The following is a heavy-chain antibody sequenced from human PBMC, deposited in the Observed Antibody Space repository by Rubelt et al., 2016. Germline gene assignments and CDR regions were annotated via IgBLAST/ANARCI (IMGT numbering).Heavy chain of an antibody. Sequence: QLQLQESGAGLLKPSETLSLTCAVYGGSFSGYYWSWIRQPPGKGLEWIGEINHSGSTNYNPSLKSRVTISVGTSKNQCSLKLSSVTAADTAVYYCAREMGDGYNPQVAAFDIWGQGTMVTVSS. CDR3: AREMGDGYNPQVAAFDI. J-gene: IGHJ3*02. CDR1: GGSFSGYY. D-gene: IGHD5-24*01. V-gene: IGHV4-34*01. CDR2: INHSGST.